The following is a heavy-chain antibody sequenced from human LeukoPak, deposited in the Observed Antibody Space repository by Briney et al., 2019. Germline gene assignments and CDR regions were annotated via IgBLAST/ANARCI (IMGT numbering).Heavy chain of an antibody. CDR3: ARHNKIAVIGTYFDY. V-gene: IGHV5-51*01. J-gene: IGHJ4*02. Sequence: GASLEISCQGSESIFRSYWIGWVRQLPGKGRGWVGIIFPGDSDTRYRPSFQGQFTMSVDKAISTAYLQWSSLKASDTAIYYCARHNKIAVIGTYFDYWGQGSLVTVSS. CDR2: IFPGDSDT. CDR1: ESIFRSYW. D-gene: IGHD6-19*01.